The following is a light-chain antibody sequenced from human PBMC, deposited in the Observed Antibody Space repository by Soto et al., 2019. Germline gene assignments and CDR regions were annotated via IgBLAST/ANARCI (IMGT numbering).Light chain of an antibody. Sequence: DIQMTQSPSTLSASVGDRVTITCRASQSIGVWLAWYQQKPGTAPKLLIYKTSTLDSGVPLRFSGSGSGTEFTLTNSSLQPDDFATYYCQQYINYFRTFGQGTKVEIK. CDR1: QSIGVW. CDR2: KTS. CDR3: QQYINYFRT. J-gene: IGKJ1*01. V-gene: IGKV1-5*03.